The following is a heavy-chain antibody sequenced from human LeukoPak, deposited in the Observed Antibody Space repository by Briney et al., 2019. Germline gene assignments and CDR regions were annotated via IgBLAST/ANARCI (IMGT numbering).Heavy chain of an antibody. J-gene: IGHJ6*02. CDR1: GFTFSSYD. CDR3: ARAQPNYDFWSGYSYYYGMDV. CDR2: IGTAGDT. V-gene: IGHV3-13*01. D-gene: IGHD3-3*01. Sequence: GGSLRLSCAASGFTFSSYDMHWVRQATGKGLEWVSAIGTAGDTYYPGSVKGRFTISRENAKNSLYLQMNSLRAEDTAVCYCARAQPNYDFWSGYSYYYGMDVWGQGTTVTVSS.